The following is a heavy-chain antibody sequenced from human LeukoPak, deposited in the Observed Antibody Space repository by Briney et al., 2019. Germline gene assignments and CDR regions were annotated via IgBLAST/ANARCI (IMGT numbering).Heavy chain of an antibody. Sequence: SETLSLTCSVYGGSFSGYYWSWIRQPPGKGLEWIGEINHSGSTNYNPSLKSRVTISVDTSKNQFSLKLSSVTAADTAVYYCARPAWRSNKLGYFQHWGQGTLVTVSS. CDR2: INHSGST. D-gene: IGHD6-13*01. CDR1: GGSFSGYY. V-gene: IGHV4-34*01. J-gene: IGHJ1*01. CDR3: ARPAWRSNKLGYFQH.